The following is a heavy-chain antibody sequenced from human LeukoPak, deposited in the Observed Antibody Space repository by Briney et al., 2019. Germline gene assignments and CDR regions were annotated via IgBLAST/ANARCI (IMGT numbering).Heavy chain of an antibody. V-gene: IGHV1-2*02. Sequence: ASVKVSCKASGYILTDYYIHWVRQAPGQGLEWMGWINPNSGDTNYAQKFQGRVTMTRDTSISTAYMELSSLRPDDTAVYYCAKSAGHCSNGLCHTDYYMDVWGKGTTVTVSS. D-gene: IGHD2-8*01. CDR3: AKSAGHCSNGLCHTDYYMDV. CDR2: INPNSGDT. CDR1: GYILTDYY. J-gene: IGHJ6*03.